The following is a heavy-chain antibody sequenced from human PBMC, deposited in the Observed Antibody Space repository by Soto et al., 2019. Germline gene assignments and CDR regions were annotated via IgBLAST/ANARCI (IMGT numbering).Heavy chain of an antibody. J-gene: IGHJ6*03. V-gene: IGHV4-34*01. Sequence: PSETLSLTCAVYGGSFSGYYWSWIRQPPGKGLEWIGEINYSGTTNYNPSLKSRVTISVDTSKNQFSLKLSSVTAADTAVYYCARGGDYDFWSGANYYYYYMDVWGKGTPVTVSS. CDR1: GGSFSGYY. CDR2: INYSGTT. D-gene: IGHD3-3*01. CDR3: ARGGDYDFWSGANYYYYYMDV.